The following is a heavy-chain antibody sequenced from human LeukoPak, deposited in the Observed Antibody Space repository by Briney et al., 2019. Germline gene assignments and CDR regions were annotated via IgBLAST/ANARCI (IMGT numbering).Heavy chain of an antibody. CDR2: ISGSGGST. D-gene: IGHD4-17*01. Sequence: GGSLRLSCAASGFTFNSYAMSWVRQAPGKGLEWVSAISGSGGSTYYADSVKGRFTISRDNSKNTLYLQMNSLRAEDTAVYYCAKGETTVTAAAYYYYGMDVWGQGTTVTVSS. CDR3: AKGETTVTAAAYYYYGMDV. J-gene: IGHJ6*02. V-gene: IGHV3-23*01. CDR1: GFTFNSYA.